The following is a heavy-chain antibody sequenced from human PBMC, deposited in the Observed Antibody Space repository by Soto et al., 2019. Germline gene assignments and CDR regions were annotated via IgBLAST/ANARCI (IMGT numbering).Heavy chain of an antibody. CDR1: GFTFSSDG. J-gene: IGHJ6*02. CDR2: ISYDGSNK. V-gene: IGHV3-30*18. Sequence: GGSLRLSCAASGFTFSSDGIHWVRQAPGKGLEWVTVISYDGSNKYYADSVKGRFTIARDNSKNTLYLQMNSLRAEDTAVYYYAKEPSTCYYYYGMDVWGRWTTVTVCS. D-gene: IGHD3-16*01. CDR3: AKEPSTCYYYYGMDV.